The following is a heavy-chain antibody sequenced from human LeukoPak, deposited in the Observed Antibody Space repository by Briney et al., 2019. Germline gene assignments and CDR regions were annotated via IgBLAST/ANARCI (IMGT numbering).Heavy chain of an antibody. J-gene: IGHJ3*02. CDR3: ASIRDGYKSYAFDI. CDR2: IYSGGST. D-gene: IGHD5-24*01. V-gene: IGHV3-53*01. CDR1: GFTVSSNY. Sequence: PGGSLRLSCAASGFTVSSNYMSWVRQAPGKGLEWVSVIYSGGSTYYADSVKGRFTISRDNSKNTLYLQMNSLRAEDTAVYYCASIRDGYKSYAFDIWGQGTMVTVSS.